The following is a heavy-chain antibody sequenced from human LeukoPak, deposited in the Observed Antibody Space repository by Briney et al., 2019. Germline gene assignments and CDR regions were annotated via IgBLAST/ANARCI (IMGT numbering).Heavy chain of an antibody. CDR3: AKDIRPNDC. CDR1: GFTFISHG. CDR2: ISIGGDTT. V-gene: IGHV3-23*01. D-gene: IGHD2-2*02. Sequence: GGPLRLSCAASGFTFISHGMCWVRQAPGRGLEWVSSISIGGDTTYSDSVKGRFTISRDNSKNTLYLQLDSLRAEDTAIYYCAKDIRPNDCWGLGTLVTVS. J-gene: IGHJ4*02.